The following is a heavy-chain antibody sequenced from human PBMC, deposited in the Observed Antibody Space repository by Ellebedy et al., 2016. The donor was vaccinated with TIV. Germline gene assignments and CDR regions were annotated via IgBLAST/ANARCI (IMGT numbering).Heavy chain of an antibody. D-gene: IGHD4-17*01. CDR2: IYPSDSYT. Sequence: GESLKISCTGSGYSFTSYWISWVRQMHGTGQAWMGMIYPSDSYTNYSPSFQGHVTISADKSISTASLQWSSLKASDTAMYYCATRDGGYDYGDYVSHQSLDYWGQGTLVTVSS. CDR1: GYSFTSYW. CDR3: ATRDGGYDYGDYVSHQSLDY. J-gene: IGHJ4*02. V-gene: IGHV5-10-1*01.